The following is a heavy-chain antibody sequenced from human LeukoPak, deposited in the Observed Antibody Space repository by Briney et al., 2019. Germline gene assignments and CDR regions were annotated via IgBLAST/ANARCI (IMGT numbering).Heavy chain of an antibody. D-gene: IGHD3-10*01. V-gene: IGHV4-59*01. CDR2: IYYSGST. CDR1: GGSISSYY. CDR3: ARGMEFDAFDI. Sequence: PSETLFLTCTVSGGSISSYYWSWIRQPPGKGLEWIGYIYYSGSTNYNPSLKSRVTISVDTSKNQFSLKLSSVTAADTAVYYCARGMEFDAFDIWGQGTMVTVSS. J-gene: IGHJ3*02.